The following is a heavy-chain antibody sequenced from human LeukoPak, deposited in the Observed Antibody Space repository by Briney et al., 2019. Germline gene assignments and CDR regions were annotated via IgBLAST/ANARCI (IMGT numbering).Heavy chain of an antibody. D-gene: IGHD6-19*01. V-gene: IGHV3-23*01. CDR1: GFTFSSYG. CDR2: ISGSGGST. CDR3: ARDLHSSGWYRAFDV. J-gene: IGHJ3*01. Sequence: GGSLRLSCAASGFTFSSYGMSWVRQAPGKGLEWVSAISGSGGSTYYADSVKGRFTISRDNSKNTLYLQMNSLRAEDTAVYYCARDLHSSGWYRAFDVWGQGTMVTVSS.